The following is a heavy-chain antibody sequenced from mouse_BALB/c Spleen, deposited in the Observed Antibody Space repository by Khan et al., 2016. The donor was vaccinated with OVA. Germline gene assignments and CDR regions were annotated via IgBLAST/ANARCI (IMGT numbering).Heavy chain of an antibody. CDR2: ISYSGIT. CDR3: ARRVYYGHWYFDV. Sequence: EVQLQESGPGMVKPSQSLSLTCTVTCYSITSDYAWNWIRQLPGNKLEWMAYISYSGITGYNPSLNSRGSITRHPTKNQFILQLHSVTTEGTATYYGARRVYYGHWYFDVWGAGTPVTISS. V-gene: IGHV3-2*02. D-gene: IGHD1-1*01. CDR1: CYSITSDYA. J-gene: IGHJ1*01.